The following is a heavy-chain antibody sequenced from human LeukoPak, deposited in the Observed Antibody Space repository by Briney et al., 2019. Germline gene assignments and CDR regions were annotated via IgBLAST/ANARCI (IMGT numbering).Heavy chain of an antibody. CDR2: IYSGFSA. Sequence: PGGSLRLSCAASGFTVSSHYVTWVRQAPGKGLEWVSVIYSGFSADYADSVKGRFTISRDNSKNTLYLQMNSLRAEDTAVYYCAKARRDYDILTGYLDYWGQGTLVTVSS. J-gene: IGHJ4*02. D-gene: IGHD3-9*01. V-gene: IGHV3-53*01. CDR1: GFTVSSHY. CDR3: AKARRDYDILTGYLDY.